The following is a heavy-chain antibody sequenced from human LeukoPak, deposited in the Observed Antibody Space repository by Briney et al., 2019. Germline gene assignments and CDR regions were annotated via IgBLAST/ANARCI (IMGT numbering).Heavy chain of an antibody. CDR2: FDPEDGET. J-gene: IGHJ4*02. V-gene: IGHV1-24*01. CDR3: ATLGDYRDYGLGY. Sequence: ASVWVSCEVSGYTLTELSMHWVREGLGKGLGCMGGFDPEDGETIYAQTFQGRVTMTEDTSTDTAYMELSSLRPEDTAVYYCATLGDYRDYGLGYWGQGTLVTVSS. CDR1: GYTLTELS. D-gene: IGHD4-17*01.